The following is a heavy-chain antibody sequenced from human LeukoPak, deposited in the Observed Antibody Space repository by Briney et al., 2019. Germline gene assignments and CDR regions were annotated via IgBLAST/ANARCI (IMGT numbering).Heavy chain of an antibody. Sequence: SETLSLTCNVSGYSISSGYYWGWIRQPPGKGLEWIGSIYHSGSTYYNPSLKSRVTMSLDTSKNQVSLKLSSVTAADTALYYCARSMVLGGLDFRGLFDPWGQGTLVIASS. D-gene: IGHD2-8*01. CDR3: ARSMVLGGLDFRGLFDP. CDR2: IYHSGST. V-gene: IGHV4-38-2*02. CDR1: GYSISSGYY. J-gene: IGHJ5*02.